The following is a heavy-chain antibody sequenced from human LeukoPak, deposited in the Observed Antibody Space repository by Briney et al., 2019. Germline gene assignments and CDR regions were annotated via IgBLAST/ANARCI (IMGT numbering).Heavy chain of an antibody. CDR2: INQDGSEK. Sequence: GGSLRLSCAASGFTFSSDWMSWVRQAPGKGLEWVANINQDGSEKYYADSVKGRFTISRDNAKNTLYLQMNSLRAEDTAVYYCARIDYGDYVAADYWGQGTLVTVSS. CDR3: ARIDYGDYVAADY. CDR1: GFTFSSDW. V-gene: IGHV3-7*03. D-gene: IGHD4-17*01. J-gene: IGHJ4*02.